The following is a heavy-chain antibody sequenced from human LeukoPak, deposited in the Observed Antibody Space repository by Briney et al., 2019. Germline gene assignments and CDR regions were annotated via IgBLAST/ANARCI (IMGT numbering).Heavy chain of an antibody. V-gene: IGHV4-59*01. Sequence: SETLSLTCTVSGGSISNYYWSWIRQPPGKGLEWIGYIYYSGSTNYNPSLKSRVTISVDTSKNQFSLKLSSVTAADTAVYYCASMYGFGDGYNYNFHSWGQGTLVTVSS. CDR2: IYYSGST. J-gene: IGHJ4*02. CDR1: GGSISNYY. CDR3: ASMYGFGDGYNYNFHS. D-gene: IGHD5-24*01.